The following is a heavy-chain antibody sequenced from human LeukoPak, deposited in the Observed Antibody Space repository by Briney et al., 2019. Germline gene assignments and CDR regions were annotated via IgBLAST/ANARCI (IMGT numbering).Heavy chain of an antibody. CDR2: IYSSGST. V-gene: IGHV4-39*07. CDR1: GGSISSSSNY. D-gene: IGHD2-15*01. J-gene: IGHJ4*02. Sequence: ASETLSLTCTVSGGSISSSSNYWGWIRQPPGKGLEWIGSIYSSGSTYYNPSLKSRVTISVDTSKNQLSLKLSSVTAADTAVYYCAREEGYCSGDSCYGGDYWGQGTLVTVSS. CDR3: AREEGYCSGDSCYGGDY.